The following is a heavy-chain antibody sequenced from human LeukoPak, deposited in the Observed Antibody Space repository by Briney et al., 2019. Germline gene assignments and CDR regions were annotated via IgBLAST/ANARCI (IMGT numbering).Heavy chain of an antibody. D-gene: IGHD6-25*01. CDR2: TNQDGSEK. J-gene: IGHJ4*02. CDR1: GFSFSSFW. CDR3: ATSTGGYRELDY. Sequence: PGGSLRLSCTASGFSFSSFWMIWVRQPPEKGLEWVANTNQDGSEKYYVDSVKGRFSVSRDNAKNSLYLQMSSLRDEDTAVYYCATSTGGYRELDYWGQGTLVTVSS. V-gene: IGHV3-7*01.